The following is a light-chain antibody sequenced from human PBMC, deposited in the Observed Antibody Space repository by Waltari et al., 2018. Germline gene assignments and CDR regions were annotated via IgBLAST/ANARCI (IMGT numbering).Light chain of an antibody. V-gene: IGLV4-69*01. Sequence: QLVLTQSPSVSASLGASVKLTCTLSSGHSSNVIAWLHQQPEKGPRYLMKVNSDGRHSKGDEIPDRFSGSSSGAERYLTISSVQPEDEADYYCQTGGHGTWVFGGGTKLTVL. CDR2: VNSDGRH. CDR1: SGHSSNV. CDR3: QTGGHGTWV. J-gene: IGLJ3*02.